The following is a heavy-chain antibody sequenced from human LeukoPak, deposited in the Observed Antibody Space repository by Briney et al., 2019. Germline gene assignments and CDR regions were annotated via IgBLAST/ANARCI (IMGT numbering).Heavy chain of an antibody. J-gene: IGHJ4*02. V-gene: IGHV1-46*01. CDR1: GYTFTNYY. Sequence: GSVKVSCKASGYTFTNYYMHWVRQAPGQGLEWMGMISPSGASTSYAQKFQGRVTMTTDTSTSTAYMELRSLRSDDTAVYYCARESRGYSYGIDYWGQGTLVTVSS. D-gene: IGHD5-18*01. CDR2: ISPSGAST. CDR3: ARESRGYSYGIDY.